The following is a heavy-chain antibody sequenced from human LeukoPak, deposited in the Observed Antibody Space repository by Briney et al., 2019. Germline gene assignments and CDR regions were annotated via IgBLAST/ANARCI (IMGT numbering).Heavy chain of an antibody. J-gene: IGHJ4*02. D-gene: IGHD5-24*01. CDR3: AKDVWRWLQAGFDY. CDR2: ISWSSGSI. V-gene: IGHV3-9*01. Sequence: GRSLRLSCAASGFTFDDYAMHWVRQAPGKGLEWVSGISWSSGSIGYADSVKGRFTISRDNAKNSLYLQMNSLRAEDTALYYCAKDVWRWLQAGFDYWGQGTLVTVSS. CDR1: GFTFDDYA.